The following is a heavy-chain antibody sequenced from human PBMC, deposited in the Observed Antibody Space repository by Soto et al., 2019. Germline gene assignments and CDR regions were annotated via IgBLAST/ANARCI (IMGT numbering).Heavy chain of an antibody. CDR2: ISGSGGST. Sequence: GGSLRLSCAASGFTFSSYAMSWVRQAPGKGLEWVSAISGSGGSTYYADSVKGRFTISRDNSKNTLYLQMNSLRAEDTAVYYCAKPAVIGYSSSWEYYFDYWGQGTLVPVSS. D-gene: IGHD6-13*01. V-gene: IGHV3-23*01. CDR1: GFTFSSYA. J-gene: IGHJ4*02. CDR3: AKPAVIGYSSSWEYYFDY.